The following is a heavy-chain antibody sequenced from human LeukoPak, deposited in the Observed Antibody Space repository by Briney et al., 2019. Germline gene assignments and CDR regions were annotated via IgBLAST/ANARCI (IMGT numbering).Heavy chain of an antibody. CDR1: GYTFTGYY. Sequence: ASVKVSCKASGYTFTGYYMHWVRQAPGQGLEWMGWINPNSGGTNYAQKFQGWVTMTRDTSISTAYMELSRLRSDDTAAYYCARGTTVVNNAFDIWGQGTMVTVSS. CDR2: INPNSGGT. D-gene: IGHD4-23*01. J-gene: IGHJ3*02. CDR3: ARGTTVVNNAFDI. V-gene: IGHV1-2*04.